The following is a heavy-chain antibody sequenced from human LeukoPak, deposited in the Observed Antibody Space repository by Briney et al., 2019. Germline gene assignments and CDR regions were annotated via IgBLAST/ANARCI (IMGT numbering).Heavy chain of an antibody. D-gene: IGHD2-15*01. CDR1: GFTFSSYA. Sequence: GGSLRLSCAASGFTFSSYAMHWVRQAPGKGLDWVAVISHDGNNKYYADSVKGRFTISRDNSRNTLYLQMNSLRAEDTAVYYCAKGRNFWGVVVAATLRLDYWGQGTLVTVSS. CDR3: AKGRNFWGVVVAATLRLDY. V-gene: IGHV3-30-3*01. J-gene: IGHJ4*02. CDR2: ISHDGNNK.